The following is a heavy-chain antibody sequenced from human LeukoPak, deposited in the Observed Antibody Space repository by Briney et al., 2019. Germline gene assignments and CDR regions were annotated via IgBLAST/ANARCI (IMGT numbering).Heavy chain of an antibody. Sequence: GRSLRLSCAASGFTFSSYAMHWVRQAPGKGLEWVAVISYDGSNKYYADSVKGRFTISRDNSKNTLYLQMNSLRAEDTTVYYCARDVVGNLVGAFDIWGQGTMVSVSS. J-gene: IGHJ3*02. D-gene: IGHD1-7*01. CDR1: GFTFSSYA. V-gene: IGHV3-30-3*01. CDR3: ARDVVGNLVGAFDI. CDR2: ISYDGSNK.